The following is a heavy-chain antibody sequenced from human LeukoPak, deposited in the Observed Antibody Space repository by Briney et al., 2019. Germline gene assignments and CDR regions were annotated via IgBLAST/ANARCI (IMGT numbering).Heavy chain of an antibody. Sequence: GGSLRLSCAASGFTFSSFGMHWVRQAPGKGLEWVAVMWSDGSTKYYAASVKGRFTISRDNSKNTLYLQMNSLRAEDTALYYCARDAGPLDYWGQGTLVTVSS. CDR2: MWSDGSTK. V-gene: IGHV3-33*01. J-gene: IGHJ4*02. CDR3: ARDAGPLDY. CDR1: GFTFSSFG. D-gene: IGHD6-13*01.